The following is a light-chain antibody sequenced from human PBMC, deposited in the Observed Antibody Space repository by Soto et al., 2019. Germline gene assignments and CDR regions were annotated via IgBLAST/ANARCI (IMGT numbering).Light chain of an antibody. CDR1: QDIRKD. V-gene: IGKV1-6*01. Sequence: LSASVGDRVTITCRASQDIRKDLAWYQQKPGKAPQILIYGASTLQTGVASRFSGSGSATDFTLTISSLQPEDSAAYYCLQDYNYPFTFGQGTKVDIK. CDR3: LQDYNYPFT. CDR2: GAS. J-gene: IGKJ2*01.